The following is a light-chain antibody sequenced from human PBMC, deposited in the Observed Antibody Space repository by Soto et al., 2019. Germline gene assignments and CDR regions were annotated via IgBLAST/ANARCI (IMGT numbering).Light chain of an antibody. CDR1: QSVSSK. CDR2: DAS. Sequence: EIVLTQSPATLSLSPGERATLSCSASQSVSSKLAWYQQKPGQAPRLLIYDASNRATGIPARFSGSGSGTDFTLTISSLEPEDIGVYYCQQRSNWPLTFGGGTKVEIK. V-gene: IGKV3-11*01. CDR3: QQRSNWPLT. J-gene: IGKJ4*01.